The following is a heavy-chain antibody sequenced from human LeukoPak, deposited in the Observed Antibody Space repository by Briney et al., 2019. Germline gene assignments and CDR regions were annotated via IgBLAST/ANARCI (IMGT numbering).Heavy chain of an antibody. J-gene: IGHJ4*02. CDR1: GYTFTSYG. CDR2: ISAYNGNT. CDR3: ARQGYCSSTSCLGLYFDY. Sequence: ASVKVSCKASGYTFTSYGISWVRQAPGQGLEWMGWISAYNGNTNYAQKLQGRVTMTTDTSTSTAYMELRSLRSDDTAVYYCARQGYCSSTSCLGLYFDYWGQGTLVTVSS. D-gene: IGHD2-2*01. V-gene: IGHV1-18*01.